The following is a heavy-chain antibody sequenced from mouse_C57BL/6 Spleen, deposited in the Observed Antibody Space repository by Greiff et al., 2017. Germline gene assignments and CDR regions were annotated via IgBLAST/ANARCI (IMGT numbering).Heavy chain of an antibody. CDR1: GYTFTDYE. V-gene: IGHV1-15*01. Sequence: VHLVESGAELVRPGASVTLSCKASGYTFTDYEMPWVKQTPVHGLEWIGAIDPEPGGTAYNQKFKGKAILTADKSSSTAYMELRSLTSEDSAVYYWTREGAWYFDGWGTGTTVTVSS. CDR3: TREGAWYFDG. J-gene: IGHJ1*03. CDR2: IDPEPGGT.